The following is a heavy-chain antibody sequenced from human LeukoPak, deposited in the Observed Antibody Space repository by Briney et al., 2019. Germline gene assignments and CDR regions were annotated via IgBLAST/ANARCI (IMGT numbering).Heavy chain of an antibody. D-gene: IGHD6-19*01. CDR2: ITHDGRGG. Sequence: GGSLRLSCAASGFTFSIYAMIWVRQAPGKGLEWFSSITHDGRGGYYADSVRGRFTISRDNSKTTVDLQMNSLRVEDTAVYYCARGAELVGVAGTFDYWGQGSLVTVSS. CDR1: GFTFSIYA. J-gene: IGHJ4*02. V-gene: IGHV3-23*01. CDR3: ARGAELVGVAGTFDY.